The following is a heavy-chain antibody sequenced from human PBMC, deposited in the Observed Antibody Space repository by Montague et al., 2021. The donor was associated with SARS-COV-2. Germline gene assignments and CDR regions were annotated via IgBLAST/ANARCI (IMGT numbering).Heavy chain of an antibody. D-gene: IGHD3-9*01. CDR3: ARYGSSGYFDWLGD. CDR2: IYYSGST. J-gene: IGHJ4*02. V-gene: IGHV4-39*01. Sequence: SETLSLTCTVSGGSISSSSYYWGWIRQPPGKGLEWIGSIYYSGSTYYNPSLKSRVTISVDTSKNQFSLKLSSVTAADTAVYYCARYGSSGYFDWLGDWGQGTLVTVSS. CDR1: GGSISSSSYY.